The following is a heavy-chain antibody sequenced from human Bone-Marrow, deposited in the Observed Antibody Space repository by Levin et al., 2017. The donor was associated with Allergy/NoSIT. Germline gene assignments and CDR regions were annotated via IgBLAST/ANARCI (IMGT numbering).Heavy chain of an antibody. J-gene: IGHJ4*02. D-gene: IGHD3-10*01. CDR3: AREVSVYYGSGTYYNVPDRPYFDY. V-gene: IGHV1-2*06. CDR1: GYTFTGYY. Sequence: ASVKVSCKASGYTFTGYYIHWVRQAPGQRLEWMGRINPNSGGTNYAQKFQGRVTMTRDTSISTAYMELSRLRSADTAVYYCAREVSVYYGSGTYYNVPDRPYFDYWGQGTLVTVSS. CDR2: INPNSGGT.